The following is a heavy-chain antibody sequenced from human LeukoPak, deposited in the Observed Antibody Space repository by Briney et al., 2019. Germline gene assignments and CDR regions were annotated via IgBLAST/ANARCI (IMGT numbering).Heavy chain of an antibody. CDR3: ARDPSGLDYDSSGDY. Sequence: PSETLSLTCAVYGGSFSGYYWSWIRQPPGKGLEWIGEINHSGSTNYNPSLKSRVTISVDRSKNQFSLKLSSVTAADTAVYYCARDPSGLDYDSSGDYWGQGALVTVSS. D-gene: IGHD3-22*01. V-gene: IGHV4-34*01. CDR1: GGSFSGYY. J-gene: IGHJ4*02. CDR2: INHSGST.